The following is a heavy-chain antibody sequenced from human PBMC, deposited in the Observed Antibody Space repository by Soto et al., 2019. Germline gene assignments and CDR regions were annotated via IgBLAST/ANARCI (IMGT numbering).Heavy chain of an antibody. J-gene: IGHJ4*02. CDR2: IILPFGTP. CDR3: VRGPDYEGYFDY. CDR1: GTTFSNFA. V-gene: IGHV1-69*12. Sequence: QVRLVQSGAEMKKTGSSVKVSCEASGTTFSNFAIVWVRQAPGQGLEWMGGIILPFGTPNYGQKFQARVTISADESMTTAYRELRGLRSEDTAVYYCVRGPDYEGYFDYWGQGTLVTVSS. D-gene: IGHD3-22*01.